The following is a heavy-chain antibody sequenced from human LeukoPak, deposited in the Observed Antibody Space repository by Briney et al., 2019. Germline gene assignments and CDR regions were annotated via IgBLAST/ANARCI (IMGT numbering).Heavy chain of an antibody. Sequence: PGGSLRLSCAASGGTCNGYERNWVLQAPGKGLEWVSYISSSGTIVYYADFVKGRFTISRDNAKNSLYLQMNSLRAEDTAVYYCARDRIVGGRPSLDYWGLGTLVTVSS. CDR2: ISSSGTIV. D-gene: IGHD1-26*01. CDR3: ARDRIVGGRPSLDY. V-gene: IGHV3-48*03. CDR1: GGTCNGYE. J-gene: IGHJ4*02.